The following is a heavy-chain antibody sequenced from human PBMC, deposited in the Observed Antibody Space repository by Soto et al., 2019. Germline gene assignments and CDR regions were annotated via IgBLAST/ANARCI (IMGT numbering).Heavy chain of an antibody. Sequence: GGSLRLSCAVSGFSFSSAWMTWIRQAPGRGLERVAIMNEDGSERYYVDSVKGRFTISRDNAKNALFLQMNSLRVEDTAVYFCARDRAYSRFDYWGQGSLVTVS. V-gene: IGHV3-7*03. D-gene: IGHD4-4*01. J-gene: IGHJ4*02. CDR2: MNEDGSER. CDR3: ARDRAYSRFDY. CDR1: GFSFSSAW.